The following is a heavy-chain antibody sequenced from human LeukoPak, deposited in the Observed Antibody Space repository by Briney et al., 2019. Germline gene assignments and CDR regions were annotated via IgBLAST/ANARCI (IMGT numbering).Heavy chain of an antibody. D-gene: IGHD2-2*01. V-gene: IGHV4-4*07. CDR1: GGSISSYY. CDR2: IYTSGST. Sequence: PSETLSLTCTVSGGSISSYYWGWIRQPAGKGLEWIGRIYTSGSTNYNPSLKSRVTMSVDTSKNQFSLKLSSVPAAAPAVYYCASARTTAFMDVWGKGTTVTVSS. J-gene: IGHJ6*04. CDR3: ASARTTAFMDV.